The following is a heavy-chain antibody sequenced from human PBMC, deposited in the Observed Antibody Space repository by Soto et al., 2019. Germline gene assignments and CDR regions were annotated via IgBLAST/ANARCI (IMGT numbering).Heavy chain of an antibody. CDR3: AREGRGVWSHLLDY. Sequence: QVQLQESGPGLVKPSQTLSLTCTVSGGSISSGGYYWSWIRQHPGKGLEWIGYIYYSGSTYYNPSLKSRVTLSVDTSKNQFSLKLSSVTAADTAVYYCAREGRGVWSHLLDYWGQGTLVTVSS. J-gene: IGHJ4*02. CDR2: IYYSGST. CDR1: GGSISSGGYY. V-gene: IGHV4-31*03. D-gene: IGHD3-10*01.